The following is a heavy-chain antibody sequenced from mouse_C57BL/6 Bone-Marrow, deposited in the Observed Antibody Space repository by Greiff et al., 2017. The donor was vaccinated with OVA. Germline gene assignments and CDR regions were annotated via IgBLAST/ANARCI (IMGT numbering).Heavy chain of an antibody. Sequence: VQLVESGPGLVAPSQSLSITCTVSGFSFTNYAISWVRQPPGKGLEWLGVIWTGGGRNYNSALKSRLSISKDNSKSQVFLKMNSLQTDDTARYYCARGGIYDGSAWFAYWGQGTLVTVSA. CDR3: ARGGIYDGSAWFAY. CDR2: IWTGGGR. V-gene: IGHV2-9-1*01. D-gene: IGHD2-3*01. CDR1: GFSFTNYA. J-gene: IGHJ3*01.